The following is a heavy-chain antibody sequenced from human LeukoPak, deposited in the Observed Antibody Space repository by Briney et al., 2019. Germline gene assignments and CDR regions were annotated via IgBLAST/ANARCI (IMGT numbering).Heavy chain of an antibody. CDR2: ISAYNGNT. CDR1: GYTFTSYG. V-gene: IGHV1-18*01. D-gene: IGHD3-22*01. CDR3: ARHGTSYYYDSSGYYPVDY. J-gene: IGHJ4*02. Sequence: GASVKVSCKASGYTFTSYGISWVRQAPGQGLEWMGWISAYNGNTSYAQKLQGRVTMTTDTSTSTAYMELRSLRSDDTAVYYCARHGTSYYYDSSGYYPVDYWGQGTLVTVSS.